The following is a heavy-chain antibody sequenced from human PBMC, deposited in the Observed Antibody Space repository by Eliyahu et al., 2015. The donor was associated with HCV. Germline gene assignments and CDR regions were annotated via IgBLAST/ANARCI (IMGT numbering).Heavy chain of an antibody. V-gene: IGHV3-15*01. Sequence: EVQLVESGGGLVKPGGSLRLSCAAXGLSFTNAWMXWVRQAPGKGLEWVGRIKSKTDGGATDYAAPVKDRFTISRDDSRATVSLQMNSLRTEDTAVYYCTAGTGRSDFDYWGQGILVTVSS. CDR1: GLSFTNAW. J-gene: IGHJ4*02. D-gene: IGHD3-10*01. CDR2: IKSKTDGGAT. CDR3: TAGTGRSDFDY.